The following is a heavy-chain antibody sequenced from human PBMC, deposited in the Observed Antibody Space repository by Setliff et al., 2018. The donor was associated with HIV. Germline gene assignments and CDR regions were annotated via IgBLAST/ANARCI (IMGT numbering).Heavy chain of an antibody. D-gene: IGHD2-21*01. V-gene: IGHV4-59*08. CDR1: DASINNYH. Sequence: KTSETLSLTCTVSDASINNYHWSWIRQPPGKGLEWIGYIYYSGSTNYNPSLKSRVTISIDTSTNQFSLKLSSVTAADTAVYYCARLFIPNYFDPWGQGTLVTVSS. J-gene: IGHJ5*02. CDR3: ARLFIPNYFDP. CDR2: IYYSGST.